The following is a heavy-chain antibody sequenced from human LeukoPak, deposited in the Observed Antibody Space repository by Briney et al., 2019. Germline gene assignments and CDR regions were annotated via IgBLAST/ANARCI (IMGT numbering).Heavy chain of an antibody. V-gene: IGHV3-66*02. CDR1: GFTVSSNY. CDR3: ARVGGYNYRAYFDY. Sequence: GGSLRLSCAASGFTVSSNYMSWVRQAPGKGLEWVSVIYSGGSTYYADSVKGRFTISRDNSKNTLYLQMNSLRAEDTAVYYCARVGGYNYRAYFDYWGQGTLVTVSS. J-gene: IGHJ4*02. CDR2: IYSGGST. D-gene: IGHD5-24*01.